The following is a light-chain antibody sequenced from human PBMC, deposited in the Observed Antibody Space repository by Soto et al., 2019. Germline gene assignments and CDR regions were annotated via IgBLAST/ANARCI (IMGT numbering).Light chain of an antibody. Sequence: EIVVTQSPATLSVSPGERATLSCRASQSINIDLAWYQQTPGQAPRLLIYAASTRATGVPARFSGSGSGTEFPLTLSSLRSEDFAVYFCQQYNHWPLTFGGGTKVEIK. V-gene: IGKV3-15*01. CDR1: QSINID. CDR3: QQYNHWPLT. J-gene: IGKJ4*01. CDR2: AAS.